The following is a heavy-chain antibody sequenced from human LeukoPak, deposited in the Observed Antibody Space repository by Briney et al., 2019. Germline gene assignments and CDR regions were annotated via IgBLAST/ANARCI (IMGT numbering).Heavy chain of an antibody. V-gene: IGHV3-9*01. Sequence: PGGSLRLSCAASGFTFIDYAMHWVRQAPGKGLEWVSGISWNSGSIGYADSVKGRFTISRDNAKNSLYLQMNSLRAEDTALYYCAKDTQNRVRRIAAAGTVDYWGQGTLVTVSS. CDR2: ISWNSGSI. J-gene: IGHJ4*02. D-gene: IGHD6-13*01. CDR1: GFTFIDYA. CDR3: AKDTQNRVRRIAAAGTVDY.